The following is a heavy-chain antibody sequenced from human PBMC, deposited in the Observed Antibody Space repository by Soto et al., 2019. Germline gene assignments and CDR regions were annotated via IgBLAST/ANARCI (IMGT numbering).Heavy chain of an antibody. Sequence: GGSLRLSCAASGFTFDSYAMSWVRQAPGKGLEWVSTISGSAGSTYYADSVQGRFTISRDNSKNTLYLQMNSLRAEDTAVYYCAKDSAYYDFWSGSNWFDPWGQGTLVTVSS. CDR3: AKDSAYYDFWSGSNWFDP. V-gene: IGHV3-23*01. CDR2: ISGSAGST. D-gene: IGHD3-3*01. CDR1: GFTFDSYA. J-gene: IGHJ5*02.